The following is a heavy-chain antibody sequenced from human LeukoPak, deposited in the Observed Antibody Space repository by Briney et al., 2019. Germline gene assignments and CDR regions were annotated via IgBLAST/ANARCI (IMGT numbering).Heavy chain of an antibody. CDR2: INPNSGGT. CDR3: ARDHYYDSSLSSDY. J-gene: IGHJ4*02. D-gene: IGHD3-22*01. CDR1: GYTFTGYY. Sequence: GASVKVSCKASGYTFTGYYIHWVRQAPGQGLEWMGWINPNSGGTNYAQNFQGRVTMTRDTSITTAYMELSRPRSDDTAVYYCARDHYYDSSLSSDYWGQGTLVTVSS. V-gene: IGHV1-2*02.